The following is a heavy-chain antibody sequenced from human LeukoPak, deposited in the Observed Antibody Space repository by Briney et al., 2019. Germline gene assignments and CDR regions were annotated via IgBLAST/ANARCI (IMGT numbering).Heavy chain of an antibody. CDR3: AKDQTPYY. V-gene: IGHV3-21*04. J-gene: IGHJ4*02. CDR1: GFTFSRYS. CDR2: ISISSNYI. Sequence: GFLXXXCAVSGFTFSRYSMNWVRQAPGKGLEWVSSISISSNYIYYTDSVKGRFTIYRDNAKNSLYLQMNRLRADDTAVYYCAKDQTPYYWGQGTLVTVSS. D-gene: IGHD2-15*01.